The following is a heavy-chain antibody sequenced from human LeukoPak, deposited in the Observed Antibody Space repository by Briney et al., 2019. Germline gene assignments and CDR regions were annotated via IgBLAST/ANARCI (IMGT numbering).Heavy chain of an antibody. V-gene: IGHV1-8*01. Sequence: GASVKVSCKASAYIFTSYDINLVRQATGQGLEWMGWMNPNSGNTGFAQKFQGRVTLTRNTSIRTAYMELSSLRSEDTAVYSCARKAVSGSGWYAFDFWGQGSLVTVSS. D-gene: IGHD6-19*01. CDR1: AYIFTSYD. J-gene: IGHJ4*02. CDR3: ARKAVSGSGWYAFDF. CDR2: MNPNSGNT.